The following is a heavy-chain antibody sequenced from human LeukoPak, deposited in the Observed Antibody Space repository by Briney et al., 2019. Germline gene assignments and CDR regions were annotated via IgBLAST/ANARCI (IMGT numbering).Heavy chain of an antibody. CDR3: ARDLPVGAFDY. D-gene: IGHD1-26*01. V-gene: IGHV3-33*08. Sequence: GGSLRLSCAASGFIFNNYGMQRVRQTPGKGLEWVTVISCDGTSQYYADSVKGRFTISRDNAKNSLYLQMNSLRAEDTAVYYCARDLPVGAFDYWGQGTLVTVSS. CDR1: GFIFNNYG. J-gene: IGHJ4*02. CDR2: ISCDGTSQ.